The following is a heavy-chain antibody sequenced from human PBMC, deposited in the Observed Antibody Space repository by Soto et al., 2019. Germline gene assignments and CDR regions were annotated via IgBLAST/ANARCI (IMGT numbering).Heavy chain of an antibody. CDR3: ARGSYYPDSSGYFLDS. CDR2: IYYSGNT. V-gene: IGHV4-59*11. J-gene: IGHJ4*02. Sequence: LSLTCAVSGDSISPHYWSWIRQPPGKGLEWIAYIYYSGNTNYNPSLKSRVTISLDTSKNQFSLKLSSVTAADTAVYYCARGSYYPDSSGYFLDSWGQGTLVTVSS. CDR1: GDSISPHY. D-gene: IGHD3-22*01.